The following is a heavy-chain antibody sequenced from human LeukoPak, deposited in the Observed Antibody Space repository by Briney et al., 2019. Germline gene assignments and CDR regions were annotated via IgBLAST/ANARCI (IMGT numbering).Heavy chain of an antibody. D-gene: IGHD3-3*01. J-gene: IGHJ4*02. CDR1: GFTFSNKA. CDR3: AKDLGTTNLWRAFDY. Sequence: GGSLRLSCVASGFTFSNKAISGVRKAQGKGLEWFSAVSGGGDSTYYTDSVKGRFTISRDNSKNTLYLQMNSLRAEDTAVYYCAKDLGTTNLWRAFDYWGQGTLVTVSS. V-gene: IGHV3-23*01. CDR2: VSGGGDST.